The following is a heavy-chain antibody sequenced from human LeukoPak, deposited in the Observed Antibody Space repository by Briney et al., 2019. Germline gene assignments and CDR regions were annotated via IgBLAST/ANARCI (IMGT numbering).Heavy chain of an antibody. D-gene: IGHD3-10*01. CDR1: GFTLSSYA. Sequence: GGSLRLSCAASGFTLSSYAMSWVRQAPGKGLEWVSAISGSGGSTYYADSVKGRFTISRDNSKNTLYLQMDSLRAEDTAVYYCAKIHTDLWFGKSYNDYWGQGTLVTVSS. J-gene: IGHJ4*02. V-gene: IGHV3-23*01. CDR3: AKIHTDLWFGKSYNDY. CDR2: ISGSGGST.